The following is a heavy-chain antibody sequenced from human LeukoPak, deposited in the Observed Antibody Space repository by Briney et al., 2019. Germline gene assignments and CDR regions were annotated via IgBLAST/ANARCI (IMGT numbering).Heavy chain of an antibody. Sequence: PSETLSLTCTVSGGSISSYYLSWIRQPPGKGLEWIGYIYYSGSTNYNPSLKSRVTISVDTSKNQFSLKLSSVTAADTAVYYCARSEWELLSVDYWGQGTLVTVSS. D-gene: IGHD1-26*01. CDR1: GGSISSYY. J-gene: IGHJ4*02. V-gene: IGHV4-59*01. CDR2: IYYSGST. CDR3: ARSEWELLSVDY.